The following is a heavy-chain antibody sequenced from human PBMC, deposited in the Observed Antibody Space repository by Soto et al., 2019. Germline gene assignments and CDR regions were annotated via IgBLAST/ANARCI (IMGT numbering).Heavy chain of an antibody. V-gene: IGHV3-23*01. CDR1: EVTFASYD. CDR3: VKEGRDWNSRGSFDL. D-gene: IGHD1-1*01. CDR2: ITSGGGGA. J-gene: IGHJ3*01. Sequence: EVQLLEAGGGLVQPGGSLRLSCVASEVTFASYDMDWVRQAPGKGLEWVSLITSGGGGANYADSVKGRFTISRDNSKNTLYLQMNSLRAEDTALYHCVKEGRDWNSRGSFDLWGRGTMVTVSS.